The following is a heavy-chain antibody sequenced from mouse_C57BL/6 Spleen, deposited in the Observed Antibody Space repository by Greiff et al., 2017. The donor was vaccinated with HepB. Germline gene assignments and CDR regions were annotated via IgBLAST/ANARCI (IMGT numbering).Heavy chain of an antibody. CDR1: GFTFSSYT. Sequence: DVMLVESGGGLVKPGGSLKLSCAASGFTFSSYTMSWVRQTPEKRLEWVATISGGGGNTYYPDSVKGRFTISRDNAKNTLYLQMSSLRSEDTALYYCARQTGMYYFDYWGQGTTLTVSS. D-gene: IGHD4-1*01. J-gene: IGHJ2*01. CDR3: ARQTGMYYFDY. CDR2: ISGGGGNT. V-gene: IGHV5-9*01.